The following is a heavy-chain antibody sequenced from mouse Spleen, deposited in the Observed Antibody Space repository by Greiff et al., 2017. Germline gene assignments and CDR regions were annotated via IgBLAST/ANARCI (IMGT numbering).Heavy chain of an antibody. CDR1: CYTFTSYW. V-gene: IGHV1-69*01. CDR2: IDPSDSYT. J-gene: IGHJ1*03. Sequence: QVQLQQPGAELVMPGASVKLSCKASCYTFTSYWMHWVKQRPGQGLEWIGEIDPSDSYTNYNQKFKGKATLTVDKSSSTAYMQLSSLTSEDSAVYYCARMLRYFDVWGTGTTVTVSS. CDR3: ARMLRYFDV.